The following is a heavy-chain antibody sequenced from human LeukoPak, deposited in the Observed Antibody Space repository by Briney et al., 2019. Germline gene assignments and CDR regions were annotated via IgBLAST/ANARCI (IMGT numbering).Heavy chain of an antibody. D-gene: IGHD3-10*01. J-gene: IGHJ6*02. V-gene: IGHV1-8*01. CDR3: ARGDMVRGANYYYYYGMDV. Sequence: ASVKVSCKASGYTFTSYDINWVRQATGQGLEWMGWMNPNSGNTGYAQKFQGRVTMTRNTSISTAYMELSSLRSEDTAVYYCARGDMVRGANYYYYYGMDVRGQGTTVTVSS. CDR1: GYTFTSYD. CDR2: MNPNSGNT.